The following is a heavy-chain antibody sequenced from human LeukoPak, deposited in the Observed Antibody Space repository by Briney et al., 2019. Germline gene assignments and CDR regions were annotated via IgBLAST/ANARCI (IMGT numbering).Heavy chain of an antibody. CDR1: GFTFSGYS. CDR3: ARDLLNGDYFFDY. J-gene: IGHJ4*02. D-gene: IGHD4-17*01. CDR2: ISSSSSYI. Sequence: PGGSLRLSCAASGFTFSGYSMNWVRQAPGKGLEWVSSISSSSSYIYYADSVKGRFTISRDNAKNSLYLQMNSLRAEDTAVYYCARDLLNGDYFFDYWGQGTLVTVSS. V-gene: IGHV3-21*01.